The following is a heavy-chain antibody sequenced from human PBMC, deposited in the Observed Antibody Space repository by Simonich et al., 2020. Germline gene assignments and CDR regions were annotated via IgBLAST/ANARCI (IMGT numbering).Heavy chain of an antibody. V-gene: IGHV4-59*08. D-gene: IGHD5-12*01. CDR1: GGSIRSYY. J-gene: IGHJ4*02. CDR2: LYYSGST. CDR3: ARHDRWLQFYFDY. Sequence: QVQLQESGPGLVKPSETLSLTCTVSGGSIRSYYWSWIRQPPGKGLEWIGNLYYSGSTNYNPTLKSRVTISVDTSKNQFSLKLSSVTAADTAVYYCARHDRWLQFYFDYWGQGTLVTFSS.